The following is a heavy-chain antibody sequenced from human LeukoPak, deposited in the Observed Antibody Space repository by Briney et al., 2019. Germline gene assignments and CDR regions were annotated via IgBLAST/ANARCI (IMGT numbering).Heavy chain of an antibody. CDR2: INAGNGNT. J-gene: IGHJ4*02. CDR3: ARDLWGEAVAGTVY. Sequence: ASVKVSCKGSGYTFTSYAMHWVRQAPGQRLEWVGWINAGNGNTKYSQKFQGRVPITRDTSASTAYMELSSLRSEDTAVYYCARDLWGEAVAGTVYWPQGTLLTLPS. CDR1: GYTFTSYA. V-gene: IGHV1-3*01. D-gene: IGHD6-19*01.